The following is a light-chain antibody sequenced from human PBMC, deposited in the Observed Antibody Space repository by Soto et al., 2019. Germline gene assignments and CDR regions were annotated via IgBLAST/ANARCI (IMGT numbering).Light chain of an antibody. CDR2: DAS. J-gene: IGKJ4*01. V-gene: IGKV3-11*01. CDR3: QQRSNWPPVT. Sequence: EIVLTQSPATLSLSPGERATLSCRASQSVSSYLAWYQQKPGQAPRLLIYDASTRATGIPARFSGSGSGTAFTLTISSIVPEDYAAYYCQQRSNWPPVTFGQGTKVEIK. CDR1: QSVSSY.